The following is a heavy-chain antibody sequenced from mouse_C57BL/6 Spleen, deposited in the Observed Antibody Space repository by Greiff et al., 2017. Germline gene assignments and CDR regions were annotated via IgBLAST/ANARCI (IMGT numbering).Heavy chain of an antibody. CDR1: GYAFTSYW. CDR2: IDPSDSYT. D-gene: IGHD2-1*01. V-gene: IGHV1-50*01. J-gene: IGHJ2*01. CDR3: ARRGNHGDY. Sequence: QVQLQQSGAELVKPGASVKLSCKASGYAFTSYWMQWVKQRPGQGLEWIGEIDPSDSYTNYNQKFKGKATLTVDTSSSTAYMQLSSLTSEDSAVYYCARRGNHGDYWGQGTTLTVSS.